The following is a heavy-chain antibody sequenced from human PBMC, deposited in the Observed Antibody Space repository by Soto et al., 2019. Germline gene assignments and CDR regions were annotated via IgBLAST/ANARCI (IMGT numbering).Heavy chain of an antibody. V-gene: IGHV5-10-1*01. D-gene: IGHD6-13*01. Sequence: GESLKISCQGSGYSFTSYWITWVRQMPGKGLEWMGRIDPSDSYTNYSPSFQGHVTFSVDKSFSTAYLQWSSLKASDTAMYYCARLPNSSGWYQLDFWGQGTLGTVSS. CDR3: ARLPNSSGWYQLDF. CDR2: IDPSDSYT. J-gene: IGHJ4*02. CDR1: GYSFTSYW.